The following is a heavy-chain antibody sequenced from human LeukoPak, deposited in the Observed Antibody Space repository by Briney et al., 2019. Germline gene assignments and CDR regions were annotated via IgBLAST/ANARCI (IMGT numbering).Heavy chain of an antibody. D-gene: IGHD4-11*01. CDR2: INPNSGET. J-gene: IGHJ4*02. Sequence: GSVKVSCKTSGYTFTDYYLHWVRQAPGQGLEWMGWINPNSGETNSAQKFQGRVTMTGDTSISTAYMELRRVTSDDTAVYYCARDRDYSNTERGFDYWGQGTLVTVSS. CDR1: GYTFTDYY. CDR3: ARDRDYSNTERGFDY. V-gene: IGHV1-2*02.